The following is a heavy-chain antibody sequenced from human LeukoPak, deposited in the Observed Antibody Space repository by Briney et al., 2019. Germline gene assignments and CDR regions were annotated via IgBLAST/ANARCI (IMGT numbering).Heavy chain of an antibody. CDR1: GGSISSYY. V-gene: IGHV4-59*01. D-gene: IGHD5-24*01. J-gene: IGHJ6*02. CDR3: ARADGYYYGMDV. Sequence: PSETLSLTCTVSGGSISSYYWSWIRQPPGKGLEWIGYIYYSGSTNYNPSLTSRVTISVDTSKNQFSLKLSSVTAADTAIYYCARADGYYYGMDVWGQGTTVTVSS. CDR2: IYYSGST.